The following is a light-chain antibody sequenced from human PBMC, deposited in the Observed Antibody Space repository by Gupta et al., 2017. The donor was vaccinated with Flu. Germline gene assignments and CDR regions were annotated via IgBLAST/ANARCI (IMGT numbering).Light chain of an antibody. CDR2: VGS. Sequence: VTPGEPAYKCCRVCQRLRHSNGYDYLAWYRQKPGQSPQLLIYVGSRRASGVPDRFSGSGSGTDFTLKISRVEAEDVGVYYCKQSVQARRTFGHGTKVDIK. V-gene: IGKV2-28*01. J-gene: IGKJ3*01. CDR1: QRLRHSNGYDY. CDR3: KQSVQARRT.